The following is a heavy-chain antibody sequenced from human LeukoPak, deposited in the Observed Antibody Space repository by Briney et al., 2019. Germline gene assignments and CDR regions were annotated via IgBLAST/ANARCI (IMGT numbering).Heavy chain of an antibody. CDR2: ISYDETNK. V-gene: IGHV3-30*18. CDR1: GFTFSNYG. D-gene: IGHD6-19*01. CDR3: TQDVSNGYRSVNFDY. J-gene: IGHJ4*02. Sequence: PGGSLILSCVASGFTFSNYGMHWVRQAPGKGLEWVAVISYDETNKYYTESVKGRFTISRDQSKNTLYLQMNSLRVEDTAVYYCTQDVSNGYRSVNFDYWGQGILVTVSS.